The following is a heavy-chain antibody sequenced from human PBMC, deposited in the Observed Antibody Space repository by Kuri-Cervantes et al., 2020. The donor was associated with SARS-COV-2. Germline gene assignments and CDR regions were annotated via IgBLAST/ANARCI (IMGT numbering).Heavy chain of an antibody. CDR1: GYTFTGYY. Sequence: GGSLRLSCKASGYTFTGYYMHWVRQAPGQGLEWMGWINPNSGGTNYAQKFQGRVTMTRDTSISTAYMELSRLRSDDTAVYYCARGVFITNPPSYYYYMDVWGKGTTVTVSS. D-gene: IGHD3-3*01. J-gene: IGHJ6*03. CDR2: INPNSGGT. CDR3: ARGVFITNPPSYYYYMDV. V-gene: IGHV1-2*02.